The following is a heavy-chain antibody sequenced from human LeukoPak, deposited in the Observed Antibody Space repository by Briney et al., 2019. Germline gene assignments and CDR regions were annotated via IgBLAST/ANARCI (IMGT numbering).Heavy chain of an antibody. CDR3: ASTIFGVDY. CDR1: GGSISSYY. Sequence: SETLFLTCTVSGGSISSYYWSWIRQPPGKGLEWIGCIYYSGSTNYNPSLKSRVTISVDTSKNQFSLKLSSVTAADTAVYYCASTIFGVDYWGQGTLVTVSS. CDR2: IYYSGST. V-gene: IGHV4-59*08. J-gene: IGHJ4*02. D-gene: IGHD3-3*01.